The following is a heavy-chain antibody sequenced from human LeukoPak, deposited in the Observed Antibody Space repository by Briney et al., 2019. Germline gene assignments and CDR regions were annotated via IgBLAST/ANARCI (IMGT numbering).Heavy chain of an antibody. CDR2: IYSAGNT. CDR3: ARGGTPGYSSGRIDY. CDR1: GFTVSSNY. D-gene: IGHD6-19*01. J-gene: IGHJ4*02. Sequence: PGGSLRLSCVASGFTVSSNYMSWVRQPPGKGLEWVSVIYSAGNTYYADSVKGRFTISRHNSENTLYLHMNSLRVEDTPVYFCARGGTPGYSSGRIDYWGQGTLVTVSS. V-gene: IGHV3-53*04.